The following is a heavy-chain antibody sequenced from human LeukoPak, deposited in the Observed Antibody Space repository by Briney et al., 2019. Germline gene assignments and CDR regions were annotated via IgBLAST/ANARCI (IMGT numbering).Heavy chain of an antibody. J-gene: IGHJ4*02. V-gene: IGHV3-23*01. Sequence: PGGSLRLSRAASGFTFRSDAMSWVRQAAGKGLEWVSAINCSGSSTYYAASRKGRFTIARDNSKNTLYLQMNSMSAEDTAVYYGTKEAGNSGYDYGDYWGQGTLVTVSS. CDR1: GFTFRSDA. CDR3: TKEAGNSGYDYGDY. CDR2: INCSGSST. D-gene: IGHD5-12*01.